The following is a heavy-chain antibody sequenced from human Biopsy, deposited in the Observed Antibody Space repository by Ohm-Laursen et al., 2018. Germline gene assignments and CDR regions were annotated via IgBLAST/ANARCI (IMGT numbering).Heavy chain of an antibody. CDR1: GFTFDTYS. J-gene: IGHJ3*02. V-gene: IGHV3-21*01. D-gene: IGHD2-15*01. CDR2: ISSSSSHV. CDR3: ARVRCSGGGCYQRHDAFEI. Sequence: SLRLSCTASGFTFDTYSMNWARQAPGKGLEWVSSISSSSSHVYYAESLRGRFTTSRDNAKNSLSLQMNSLRAEDTAIYYCARVRCSGGGCYQRHDAFEIWGQGTMVAVSS.